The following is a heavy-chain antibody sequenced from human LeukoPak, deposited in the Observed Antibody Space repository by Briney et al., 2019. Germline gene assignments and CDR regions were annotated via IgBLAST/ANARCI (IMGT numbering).Heavy chain of an antibody. CDR1: GFTVSSHY. Sequence: GGSLRLSCAASGFTVSSHYMSWVRQAPGKGLEWVANIKQDGSEKYYVDSVKGRFTISRDNAKNSLYLQMNSLRAEDTAVYYCAREGPGGRGYSYGLFDYWGQGTLVTVSS. D-gene: IGHD5-18*01. J-gene: IGHJ4*02. CDR3: AREGPGGRGYSYGLFDY. V-gene: IGHV3-7*01. CDR2: IKQDGSEK.